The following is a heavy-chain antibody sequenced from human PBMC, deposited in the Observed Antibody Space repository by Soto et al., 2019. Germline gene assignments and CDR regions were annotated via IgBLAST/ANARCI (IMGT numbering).Heavy chain of an antibody. J-gene: IGHJ4*02. CDR2: INGDGSST. D-gene: IGHD4-17*01. CDR1: GFAFSNYW. V-gene: IGHV3-74*01. Sequence: ELQLVQSGGGLVQPGGSLRLSCAASGFAFSNYWMHWVRQAPGKGLVWVSRINGDGSSTNYAESVRGRFTISRDNAENALYLQMNSLSPEDTALYYGARFRFDGDPVPGGQGTVVTVSS. CDR3: ARFRFDGDPVP.